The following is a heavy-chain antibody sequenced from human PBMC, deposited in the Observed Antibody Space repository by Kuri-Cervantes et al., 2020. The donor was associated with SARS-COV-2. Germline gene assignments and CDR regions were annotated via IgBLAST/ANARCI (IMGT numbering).Heavy chain of an antibody. V-gene: IGHV1-69*13. CDR3: ARGGWSTGDRGYYYYYMDV. Sequence: SVKVSCKASGGTFNSYAISWVRQAPGQGLEWMGGIIPIFGTANYAQKFQGRVTITADESTSTAYMELSSLRSEDTAVYYCARGGWSTGDRGYYYYYMDVWGKGTTVTVSS. CDR2: IIPIFGTA. J-gene: IGHJ6*03. CDR1: GGTFNSYA. D-gene: IGHD7-27*01.